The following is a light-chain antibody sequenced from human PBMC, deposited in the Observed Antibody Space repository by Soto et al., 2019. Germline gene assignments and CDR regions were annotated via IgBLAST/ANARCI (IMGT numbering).Light chain of an antibody. CDR1: QSISSW. CDR3: QQYNSYWT. V-gene: IGKV1-5*03. Sequence: DIQMTQSPSTLSASVGDRVIITCRASQSISSWLAWYQQKPWKAPKLLIYKASSLESGVPSRFSGSGSGTEFTLTISSLQPDDFATYYCQQYNSYWTFGQGTKVDIK. J-gene: IGKJ1*01. CDR2: KAS.